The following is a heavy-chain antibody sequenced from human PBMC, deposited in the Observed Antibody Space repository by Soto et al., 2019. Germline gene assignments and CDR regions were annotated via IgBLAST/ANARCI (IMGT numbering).Heavy chain of an antibody. CDR2: IIPIFGTA. J-gene: IGHJ4*02. Sequence: QVQLVQSGAEVKKPGSSVKVSCKASGGIFSSYAISWVRQAPGQGLEWMGGIIPIFGTANYAQKFQGRVTITADESTSTAYMELSSLRSEDTAVYYCARDRGRIAAAGDDYWGQGTLVTVSS. CDR1: GGIFSSYA. D-gene: IGHD6-13*01. V-gene: IGHV1-69*01. CDR3: ARDRGRIAAAGDDY.